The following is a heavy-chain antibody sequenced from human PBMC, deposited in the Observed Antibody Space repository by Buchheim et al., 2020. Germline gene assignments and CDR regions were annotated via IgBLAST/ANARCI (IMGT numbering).Heavy chain of an antibody. J-gene: IGHJ5*02. CDR3: AKATGTMVNWFDP. CDR1: GFTFSSYG. Sequence: QVQLVESGGGVVQPGRSLRLSCAASGFTFSSYGMHWVRQAPGKGLEWVAVISYDGSNKYYADSVKGRFTISRANSKNTLYLQMNSLRAEDTAVYYCAKATGTMVNWFDPWGQGTL. V-gene: IGHV3-30*18. D-gene: IGHD1-1*01. CDR2: ISYDGSNK.